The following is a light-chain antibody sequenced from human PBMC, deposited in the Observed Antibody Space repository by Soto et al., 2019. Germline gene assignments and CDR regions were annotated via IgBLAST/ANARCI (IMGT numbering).Light chain of an antibody. J-gene: IGLJ1*01. Sequence: QSVLTQPASVSGSPGQSITISCTGTSSDIGSNNYVSWYQQHPGKAPKVMIYEVSNRPSGVSNRFSGSKSGNTASLTISGLQAEDEADYYCSSYAVNSVTLYVFGTGTQLTVL. CDR3: SSYAVNSVTLYV. CDR1: SSDIGSNNY. V-gene: IGLV2-14*01. CDR2: EVS.